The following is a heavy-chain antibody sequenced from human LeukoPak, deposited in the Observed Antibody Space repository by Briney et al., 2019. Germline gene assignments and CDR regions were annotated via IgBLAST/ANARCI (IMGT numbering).Heavy chain of an antibody. CDR3: ARSITSGYYTNWFDP. V-gene: IGHV4-61*02. Sequence: SQTLSLTCTVSGGSITSGSYYWSWIRQPAGKGLEWIGRIYTSGITNYNPSLKSRVTISVDTSKNQFSLRLSSVTAADTAVYYCARSITSGYYTNWFDPWGQGTLVTVSS. D-gene: IGHD3-3*01. CDR2: IYTSGIT. J-gene: IGHJ5*02. CDR1: GGSITSGSYY.